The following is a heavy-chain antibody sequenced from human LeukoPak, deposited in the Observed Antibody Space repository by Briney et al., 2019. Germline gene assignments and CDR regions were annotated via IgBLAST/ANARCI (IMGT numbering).Heavy chain of an antibody. V-gene: IGHV3-9*01. J-gene: IGHJ4*02. D-gene: IGHD3-22*01. Sequence: TGGSLRLSCAASGFTFNNYAMNWVRQAPGKGLEWVSAISCNSGSICYAVSVKGRFTLFRDNAKNSLHLQMNSLRAADTALYYCAMSRHYYDSSGYPADYWGQGTLVTVSS. CDR2: ISCNSGSI. CDR3: AMSRHYYDSSGYPADY. CDR1: GFTFNNYA.